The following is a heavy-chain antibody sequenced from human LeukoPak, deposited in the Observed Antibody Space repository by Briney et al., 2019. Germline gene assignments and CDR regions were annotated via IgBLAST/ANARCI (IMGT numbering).Heavy chain of an antibody. CDR1: GGTFSSYA. CDR2: IIPIFGTA. Sequence: SVKVSCKASGGTFSSYAISWVRQAPGQGLEWMGGIIPIFGTANYAQKFQGRVTITTDESTSTAYMELSSLRSEDTAVYYCASSGNDFWSRYRARVAFDIWGQGTMVTVSS. CDR3: ASSGNDFWSRYRARVAFDI. D-gene: IGHD3-3*01. V-gene: IGHV1-69*05. J-gene: IGHJ3*02.